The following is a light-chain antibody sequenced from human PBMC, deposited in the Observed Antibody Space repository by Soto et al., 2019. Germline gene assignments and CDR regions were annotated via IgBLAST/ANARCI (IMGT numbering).Light chain of an antibody. V-gene: IGLV2-14*01. Sequence: QSALTQPASVSGSPGQSITISCIGTSSDIGGANYVSWYQQHPGKAPKLMIYDVSNRPSGVSNRFSGSKSVNTASLTISGLQAEDEADYYCSSFTSSDTVVFGGGTQLTVL. CDR2: DVS. J-gene: IGLJ7*01. CDR1: SSDIGGANY. CDR3: SSFTSSDTVV.